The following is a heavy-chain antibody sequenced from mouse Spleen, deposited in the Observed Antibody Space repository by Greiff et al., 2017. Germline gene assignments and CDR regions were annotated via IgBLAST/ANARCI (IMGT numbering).Heavy chain of an antibody. J-gene: IGHJ2*01. V-gene: IGHV1-7*01. CDR1: GYTFTSYW. CDR2: INPSTGYT. Sequence: VHLVESGAELAKPGASVKMSCKASGYTFTSYWMHWVKQRPGQGLEWIGYINPSTGYTEYNQKFKDKATLTADKSSSTAYMQLSSLTSEDSAVYYCSHSSGYVDYWGQGTTLTVSS. D-gene: IGHD3-1*01. CDR3: SHSSGYVDY.